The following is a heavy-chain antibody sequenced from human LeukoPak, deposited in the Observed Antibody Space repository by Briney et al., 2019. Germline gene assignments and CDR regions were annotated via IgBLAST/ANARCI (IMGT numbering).Heavy chain of an antibody. D-gene: IGHD5-12*01. CDR3: ARGRVYSGYDSGFFDY. CDR1: GFTFSSYA. CDR2: ISYDGSNK. V-gene: IGHV3-30-3*01. Sequence: GGSLRLSCAASGFTFSSYAMHWVRQAPGKGLEWVAVISYDGSNKYYADSVKGRFTISRDNSKNTLYLQMNSLRAEDTAVYYCARGRVYSGYDSGFFDYWGQGTLVTVPS. J-gene: IGHJ4*02.